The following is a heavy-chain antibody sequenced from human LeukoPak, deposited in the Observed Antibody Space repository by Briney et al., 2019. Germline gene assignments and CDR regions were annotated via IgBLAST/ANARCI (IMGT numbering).Heavy chain of an antibody. CDR1: GGTFSSYA. D-gene: IGHD4-23*01. CDR2: IIPILGIA. V-gene: IGHV1-69*04. Sequence: SVKVSCKASGGTFSSYAISWVRQAPGQGLEWMGRIIPILGIANYTQKFQGRVTITADKSTSTAYMELSSLRSEDTAVYYCARAGSMTTLDWGQGTLVTVSS. CDR3: ARAGSMTTLD. J-gene: IGHJ4*02.